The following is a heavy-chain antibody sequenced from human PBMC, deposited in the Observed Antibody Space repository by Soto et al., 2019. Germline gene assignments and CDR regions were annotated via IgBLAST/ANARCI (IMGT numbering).Heavy chain of an antibody. V-gene: IGHV2-5*02. J-gene: IGHJ5*02. CDR3: AHRLLPNWFDP. CDR1: GFSLSTSGVG. Sequence: QITLKESGPTLVKPTQTLTLTCTFSGFSLSTSGVGVGWIRQPPGKALEWLALIYWDDDKRYSPSLKSRLTLTKDTSKNQVVLTMTNMDPVDTATYSGAHRLLPNWFDPWGQGTLVTVSS. CDR2: IYWDDDK.